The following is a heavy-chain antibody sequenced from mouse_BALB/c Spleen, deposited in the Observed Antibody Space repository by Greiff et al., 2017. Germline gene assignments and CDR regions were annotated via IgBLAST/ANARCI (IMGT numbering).Heavy chain of an antibody. J-gene: IGHJ3*01. CDR3: ARTEEYDDYDGFAY. V-gene: IGHV1S135*01. CDR1: GYSFTGYN. CDR2: IDPYYGGT. D-gene: IGHD2-4*01. Sequence: VQLQQSGPELVKPGASVTISCTASGYSFTGYNMNWVRQRNGKSLEWIGNIDPYYGGTSYNQKFKGKATLTVDKSSSTAYMQLKSLTSEDSAVYYCARTEEYDDYDGFAYWGQGTLVTVSA.